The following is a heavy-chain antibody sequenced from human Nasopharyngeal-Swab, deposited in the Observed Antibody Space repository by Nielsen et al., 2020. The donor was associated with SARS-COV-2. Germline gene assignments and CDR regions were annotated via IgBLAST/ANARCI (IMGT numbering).Heavy chain of an antibody. CDR3: ARAQAGRMVRDGMDV. Sequence: GGSLKISCAASGFTFSSYSMNWVRQAPGKGLEWVSSISSSSSYIYYADSVKGRFTISRDNAKNSLYLQMNSLRAEDTAVYYCARAQAGRMVRDGMDVWGQGTTVTVSS. D-gene: IGHD3-10*01. CDR2: ISSSSSYI. V-gene: IGHV3-21*01. CDR1: GFTFSSYS. J-gene: IGHJ6*02.